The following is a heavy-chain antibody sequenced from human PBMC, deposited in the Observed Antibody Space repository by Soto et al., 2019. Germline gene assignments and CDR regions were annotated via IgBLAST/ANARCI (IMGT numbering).Heavy chain of an antibody. V-gene: IGHV3-30*03. CDR1: GFTFKTYG. D-gene: IGHD6-6*01. J-gene: IGHJ1*01. CDR3: ATLSIPSRPLEH. Sequence: QVQLVESGGGVVQPGKSLRLPCAASGFTFKTYGMHWVRQAPGKGLEWLAVIAFDGSNNYTADSVKGRFTISRDNSRNTLYPQMDSLRPQDTAMYYCATLSIPSRPLEHWGQGTLVTVSS. CDR2: IAFDGSNN.